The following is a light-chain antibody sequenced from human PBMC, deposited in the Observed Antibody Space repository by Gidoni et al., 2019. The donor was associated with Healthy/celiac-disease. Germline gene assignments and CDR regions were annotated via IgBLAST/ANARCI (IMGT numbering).Light chain of an antibody. J-gene: IGKJ2*04. V-gene: IGKV3-11*01. CDR2: DAS. Sequence: ETESTQSPATLSLSPGDRATLSCTASQSVSSYLAWYQQKPGQAPRLLIYDASNRATGIPAWFSGSSAGTVITLTISLQAPEDLAFYYRQQRSNWRGSFGQGTKLEIK. CDR3: QQRSNWRGS. CDR1: QSVSSY.